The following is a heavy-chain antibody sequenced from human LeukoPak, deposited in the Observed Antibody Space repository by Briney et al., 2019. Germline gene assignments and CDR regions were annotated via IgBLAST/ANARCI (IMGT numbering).Heavy chain of an antibody. CDR1: GFTFSSYG. J-gene: IGHJ6*02. Sequence: PGRSLRLSCAASGFTFSSYGMHWVRQAPGKGLEWVSAISGSGGSTYYADSVKGRFTISRDNSKNTLYLQMNSLRAEDTAVYYCAKLPAADYYYYGMDVWGQGTTVTVSS. CDR2: ISGSGGST. CDR3: AKLPAADYYYYGMDV. V-gene: IGHV3-23*01. D-gene: IGHD2-2*01.